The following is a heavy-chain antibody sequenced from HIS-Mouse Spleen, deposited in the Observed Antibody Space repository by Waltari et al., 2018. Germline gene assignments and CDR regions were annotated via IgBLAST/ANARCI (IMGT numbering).Heavy chain of an antibody. Sequence: QVQLVQSGAEVKKPGASVKVSCKAAGYALPSYDVNWVRQATGQGLEWMGWINPNSGNTGYAQKFQGRVTMTRNTSISTAYMELSSLRSEDTAVYYCASHHIAALDYWGQGTLVTVSS. CDR3: ASHHIAALDY. CDR1: GYALPSYD. CDR2: INPNSGNT. D-gene: IGHD6-6*01. V-gene: IGHV1-8*01. J-gene: IGHJ4*02.